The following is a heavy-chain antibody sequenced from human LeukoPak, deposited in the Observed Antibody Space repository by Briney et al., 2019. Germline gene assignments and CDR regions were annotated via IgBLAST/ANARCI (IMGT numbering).Heavy chain of an antibody. CDR3: AKYAVPDY. J-gene: IGHJ4*02. V-gene: IGHV3-30*18. Sequence: GGSLRLSRAASGFTFSSYGMHWVRQAPGKGLEWVAVISYDGSNKYYADSVKGRFTISRDNSKNTLYLQMNSLRAEDTAVYYCAKYAVPDYWGQGTLVTVSS. CDR2: ISYDGSNK. D-gene: IGHD4-17*01. CDR1: GFTFSSYG.